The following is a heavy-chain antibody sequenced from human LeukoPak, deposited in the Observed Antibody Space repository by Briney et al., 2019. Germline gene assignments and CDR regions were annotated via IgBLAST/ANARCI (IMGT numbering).Heavy chain of an antibody. V-gene: IGHV3-23*01. CDR1: GFTFSSYA. CDR2: ISGSGGST. CDR3: AKAPNDYSNPIG. J-gene: IGHJ4*02. D-gene: IGHD4-11*01. Sequence: GGSLRLSCAASGFTFSSYAMSWVRQAPEKGLEWVSAISGSGGSTYYADSVRGRFTISRDNSKNTLYLQMNSLRAEDTAVYYCAKAPNDYSNPIGGGQGTLVTVSS.